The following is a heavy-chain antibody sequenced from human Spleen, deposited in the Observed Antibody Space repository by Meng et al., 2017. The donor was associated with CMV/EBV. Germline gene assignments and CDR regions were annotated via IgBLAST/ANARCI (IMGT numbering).Heavy chain of an antibody. Sequence: GSLRLSCTVSGGSITSGAYYWGWIRQPPGKGLEWVGTVYNSGSAYYKSSLKSRVTISLDTSKNQLFLKVTSVTAADTATYYCARVDQLNWFDPWGQGILVTVSS. CDR2: VYNSGSA. CDR3: ARVDQLNWFDP. D-gene: IGHD2-2*01. V-gene: IGHV4-39*07. J-gene: IGHJ5*02. CDR1: GGSITSGAYY.